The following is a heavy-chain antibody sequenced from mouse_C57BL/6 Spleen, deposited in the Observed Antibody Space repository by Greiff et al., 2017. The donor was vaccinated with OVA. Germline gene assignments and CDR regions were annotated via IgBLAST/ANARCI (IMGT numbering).Heavy chain of an antibody. Sequence: EVKLMESGGGLVQPGGSLSLSCAASGFTFTDYYMSWVRQPPGKALEWLGFIRNKANGYTTEYSASVKGRFTISRDNSQSILYLQMNALRAEDSATYYCARSTMVTTWFAYWGQGTLVTVSA. CDR2: IRNKANGYTT. J-gene: IGHJ3*01. CDR3: ARSTMVTTWFAY. CDR1: GFTFTDYY. V-gene: IGHV7-3*01. D-gene: IGHD2-2*01.